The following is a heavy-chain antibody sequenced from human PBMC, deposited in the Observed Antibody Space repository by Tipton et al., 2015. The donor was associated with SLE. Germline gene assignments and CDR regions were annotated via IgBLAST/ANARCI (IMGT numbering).Heavy chain of an antibody. D-gene: IGHD3-10*01. Sequence: QSGAEVKKPGASVKVSCKASGYTFTGYYMHWVRQAPGQGLEWMGRINPNSGGTNYAQKFQGRVTMTRDTSISTAYMELSRLRSDDTAVYYCARAPWFRGLFYADYWGQGTLVTVSS. J-gene: IGHJ4*02. CDR1: GYTFTGYY. CDR3: ARAPWFRGLFYADY. V-gene: IGHV1-2*06. CDR2: INPNSGGT.